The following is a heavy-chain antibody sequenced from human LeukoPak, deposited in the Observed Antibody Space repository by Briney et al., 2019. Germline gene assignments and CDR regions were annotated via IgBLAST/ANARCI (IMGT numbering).Heavy chain of an antibody. CDR1: GFTFDDYA. CDR3: AKDIVSVASLYYYGMDV. Sequence: GGSLRLSCAASGFTFDDYAMHWVRHAPGKGLEWVSGICWNSGSIGYADSVKGRFTISRDNAKNSLYLQVNSLRAEDTALYYCAKDIVSVASLYYYGMDVWGQGTTVTVS. V-gene: IGHV3-9*01. D-gene: IGHD5-12*01. J-gene: IGHJ6*02. CDR2: ICWNSGSI.